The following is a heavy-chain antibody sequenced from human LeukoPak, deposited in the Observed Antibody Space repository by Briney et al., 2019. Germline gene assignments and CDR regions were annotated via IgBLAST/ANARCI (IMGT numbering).Heavy chain of an antibody. D-gene: IGHD3-16*02. Sequence: GSLRLSCAASGFTFSSYAMSWVRQPPGKGLEWIGSIYYSGSTYYNPSLKSRVTISVDTSKNQFSLKLSSVTAADTAVYYCARGPDYVWGSYRSFDDAFDIWGQGTMVTVSS. V-gene: IGHV4-38-2*01. CDR2: IYYSGST. CDR1: GFTFSSYA. CDR3: ARGPDYVWGSYRSFDDAFDI. J-gene: IGHJ3*02.